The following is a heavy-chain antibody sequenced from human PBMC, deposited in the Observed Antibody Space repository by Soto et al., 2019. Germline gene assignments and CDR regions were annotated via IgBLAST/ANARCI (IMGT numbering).Heavy chain of an antibody. D-gene: IGHD2-2*01. Sequence: EVQLLESGGGLVQPGGSLRLSCAASGFTFSSYAMSWVRQAPGKGLEWVSAISGSGGSTFYADSVKGRFTISRDNSKNTLYLQMNSLRAEDTAIYYCAKDRSCSTCYGEFDYPWGQGTLVTVSS. V-gene: IGHV3-23*01. CDR2: ISGSGGST. CDR1: GFTFSSYA. J-gene: IGHJ5*02. CDR3: AKDRSCSTCYGEFDYP.